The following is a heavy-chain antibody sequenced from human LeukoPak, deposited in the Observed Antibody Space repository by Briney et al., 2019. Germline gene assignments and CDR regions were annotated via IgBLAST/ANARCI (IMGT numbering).Heavy chain of an antibody. Sequence: SETLSLTCTVSGGSVRSDSYYWSWIRQPPGKGLEWIGYVYYSGSTNYNPSLKSRVTVSVDTSKNQVSLRLRSVTAADTAMYFCVREASTSYYDSSGYYRQTETFDVWGLGTMVTVSS. V-gene: IGHV4-61*01. D-gene: IGHD3-22*01. CDR1: GGSVRSDSYY. J-gene: IGHJ3*01. CDR2: VYYSGST. CDR3: VREASTSYYDSSGYYRQTETFDV.